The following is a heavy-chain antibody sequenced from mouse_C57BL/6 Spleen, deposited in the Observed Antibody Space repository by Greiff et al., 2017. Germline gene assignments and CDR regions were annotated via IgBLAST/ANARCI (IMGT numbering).Heavy chain of an antibody. J-gene: IGHJ1*03. CDR3: ALTTVISYWYCEV. CDR1: GYTFTSYW. Sequence: QVHVKQPGTELVKPGASVKLSCKASGYTFTSYWMPWVKQRPGQGLEWIGNINPSNGGTNYNEMFKSKATLTVDKSSSPAYMPLSSLTSEDSAVYYCALTTVISYWYCEVWGTGTTVTVSS. D-gene: IGHD1-1*01. CDR2: INPSNGGT. V-gene: IGHV1-53*01.